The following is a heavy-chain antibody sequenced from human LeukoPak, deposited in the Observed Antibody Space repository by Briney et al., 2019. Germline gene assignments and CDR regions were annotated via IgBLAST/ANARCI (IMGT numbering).Heavy chain of an antibody. CDR1: GFTFSGFG. V-gene: IGHV3-66*01. J-gene: IGHJ4*02. CDR3: AGGVLPYYFDY. Sequence: PGGSLRLSCAASGFTFSGFGMHWVRQAPGKGLEWVSVIYSAGTTFYADSVKGRLSISRDNSKNTLYLHMDSLRAEDTAVYYCAGGVLPYYFDYWGQGTLVTVSA. D-gene: IGHD3-3*01. CDR2: IYSAGTT.